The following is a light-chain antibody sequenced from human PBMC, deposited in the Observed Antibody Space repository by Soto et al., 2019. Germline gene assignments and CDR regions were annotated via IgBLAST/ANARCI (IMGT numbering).Light chain of an antibody. CDR1: TSNIGNNY. J-gene: IGLJ2*01. CDR3: ATWDSSLNVVL. Sequence: QSVLTQPPSVSAAPGQKVTISCSGRTSNIGNNYVSWYQQLPKTAPKLLIYDNNKRPSGIPGRFSGSRSGTSATLGITGLQTGDEADYYCATWDSSLNVVLFGGGTKLTVL. CDR2: DNN. V-gene: IGLV1-51*01.